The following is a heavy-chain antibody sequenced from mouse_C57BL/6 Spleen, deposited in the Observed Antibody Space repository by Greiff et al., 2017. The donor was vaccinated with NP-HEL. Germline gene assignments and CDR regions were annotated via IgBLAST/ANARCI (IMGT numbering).Heavy chain of an antibody. V-gene: IGHV8-12*01. CDR1: GFSLSTSGMG. CDR2: IYWDDDK. J-gene: IGHJ2*01. D-gene: IGHD2-4*01. Sequence: QVTLKECGPGILQSSQTLSLTCSFSGFSLSTSGMGVSWIRQPSGKSLEWLAHIYWDDDKRYNPSLKSRPTISKDTSRNQVFLKITSVDTADTATYYCARRAHDYDGNYFDYWGQGTTLTVSS. CDR3: ARRAHDYDGNYFDY.